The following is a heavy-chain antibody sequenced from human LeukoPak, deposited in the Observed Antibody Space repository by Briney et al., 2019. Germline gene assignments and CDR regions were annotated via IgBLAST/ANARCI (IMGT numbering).Heavy chain of an antibody. CDR2: FSGSGGST. CDR1: GFTFSSYA. D-gene: IGHD4-23*01. V-gene: IGHV3-23*01. CDR3: ARAFGGNPLGY. Sequence: GGSLRLSCVASGFTFSSYAMSWVRQAPGKGLEWVSVFSGSGGSTYYADSVKGRFTISRDNSKNTLYLQMNSLRAEDTAVYYCARAFGGNPLGYWGQGTLVTVSS. J-gene: IGHJ4*02.